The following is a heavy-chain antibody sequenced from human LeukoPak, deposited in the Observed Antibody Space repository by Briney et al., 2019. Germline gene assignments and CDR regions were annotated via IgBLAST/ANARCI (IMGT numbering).Heavy chain of an antibody. V-gene: IGHV1-2*02. CDR2: INPNSGGT. D-gene: IGHD4-23*01. CDR1: GYTFTGYY. CDR3: ARGRTTVVTQGALYDY. Sequence: ASVKVSCKASGYTFTGYYMHWVRQAPGHGLKWMGWINPNSGGTKYVQEFQGRVTMTRDTSISTVYMELTSLKSDDTAVYYCARGRTTVVTQGALYDYWGQGTLVTVSS. J-gene: IGHJ4*02.